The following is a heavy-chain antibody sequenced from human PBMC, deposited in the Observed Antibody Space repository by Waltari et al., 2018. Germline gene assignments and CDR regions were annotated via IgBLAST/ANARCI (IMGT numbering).Heavy chain of an antibody. D-gene: IGHD6-13*01. J-gene: IGHJ6*03. CDR1: GFTFSSYY. CDR3: ARGSVSGSSNYYYYYMDV. Sequence: EVQLVESGGGLVQSGGSLRLSCAASGFTFSSYYMNWVRQAPGKGLEWISYISGSSSTIYYADSVKGRFTISRDNAKNSLYPQMNSLRAEDAAVYYCARGSVSGSSNYYYYYMDVWGKGTTVSVSS. CDR2: ISGSSSTI. V-gene: IGHV3-48*04.